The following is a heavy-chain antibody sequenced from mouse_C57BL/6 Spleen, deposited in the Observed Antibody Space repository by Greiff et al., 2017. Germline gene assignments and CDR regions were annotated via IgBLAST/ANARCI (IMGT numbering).Heavy chain of an antibody. CDR2: ISSGSSTI. Sequence: EVMLVESGGGLVKPGGSLKLSCAASGFTFSDYGMHWVRQAPEKGLEWVAYISSGSSTIYYADTVKGRFTISRDNAKNTLFLQMTSLRSEDTAMYYCARRYDHYYAMDYWGQGTSVTVSS. CDR3: ARRYDHYYAMDY. J-gene: IGHJ4*01. CDR1: GFTFSDYG. D-gene: IGHD2-3*01. V-gene: IGHV5-17*01.